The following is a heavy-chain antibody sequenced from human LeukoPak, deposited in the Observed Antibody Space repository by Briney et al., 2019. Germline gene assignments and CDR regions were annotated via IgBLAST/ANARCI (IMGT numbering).Heavy chain of an antibody. J-gene: IGHJ6*03. V-gene: IGHV3-33*01. CDR2: IWYDGSNK. CDR3: ATAQGWLQFDYYYMDV. Sequence: GGSLRLSCAASGFTFSSYGMHWVRQAPGKGLEWVAVIWYDGSNKYYADSVKGRFTISRDNSKNTLYLQMNSLRAEDTAVYYCATAQGWLQFDYYYMDVWGKGTTVTVSS. CDR1: GFTFSSYG. D-gene: IGHD5-24*01.